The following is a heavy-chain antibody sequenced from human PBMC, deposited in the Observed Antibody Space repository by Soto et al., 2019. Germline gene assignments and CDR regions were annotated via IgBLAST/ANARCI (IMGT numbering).Heavy chain of an antibody. D-gene: IGHD3-3*01. V-gene: IGHV1-3*01. CDR1: GYTFTSYA. Sequence: GASVKVSCKASGYTFTSYAMHWVRQAPGQRLEWMGWINAGNGNTKYSQKFQGRVTITRDTSASTAYMELSSLRSEDTAVYYCARDLVITYYDFWSGYAPMDVWGKGTTVTVSS. J-gene: IGHJ6*03. CDR2: INAGNGNT. CDR3: ARDLVITYYDFWSGYAPMDV.